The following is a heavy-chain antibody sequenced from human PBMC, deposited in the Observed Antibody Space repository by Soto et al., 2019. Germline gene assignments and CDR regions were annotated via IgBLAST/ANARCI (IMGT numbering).Heavy chain of an antibody. CDR2: ISGSGDRT. V-gene: IGHV3-23*01. D-gene: IGHD3-3*01. Sequence: PGGSLRLSCAASGFTLSSYAMNWVRQAPGKGLEWASAISGSGDRTYYADSVKGRFTVSRDNSKNTLYLLLNSLRAEDTAIYYCAKVLRLDDFWSYPDAFDIWGQGTMVTVSS. CDR1: GFTLSSYA. CDR3: AKVLRLDDFWSYPDAFDI. J-gene: IGHJ3*02.